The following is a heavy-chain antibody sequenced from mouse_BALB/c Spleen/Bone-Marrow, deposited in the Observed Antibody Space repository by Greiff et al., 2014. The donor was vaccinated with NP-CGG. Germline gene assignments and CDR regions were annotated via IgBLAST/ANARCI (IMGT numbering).Heavy chain of an antibody. D-gene: IGHD2-4*01. Sequence: EVQLQQSGAELVRSGASVKLSCTASGSNIKDYYMHWIKQRPEQGLEWIGWIDPENGDTEYAPKFQGKATMTADTSSNTAYLQLSSLTSEDTAVYYCNARGNDSFFVYWGQGTLVTVSA. CDR1: GSNIKDYY. V-gene: IGHV14-4*02. CDR3: NARGNDSFFVY. CDR2: IDPENGDT. J-gene: IGHJ3*01.